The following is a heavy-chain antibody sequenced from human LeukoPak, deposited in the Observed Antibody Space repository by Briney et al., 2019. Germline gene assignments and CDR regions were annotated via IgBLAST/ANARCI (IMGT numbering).Heavy chain of an antibody. Sequence: ASVKVSCKASGGTFSSYAINWVRQATGQGLEWMGWMNPNSGNTGYAQKFQGRVTMTRNTSISTAYMELSSLRSEDTAVYYCARSGITMVRGASYYWGQGTLVTVSS. J-gene: IGHJ4*02. V-gene: IGHV1-8*02. D-gene: IGHD3-10*01. CDR2: MNPNSGNT. CDR3: ARSGITMVRGASYY. CDR1: GGTFSSYA.